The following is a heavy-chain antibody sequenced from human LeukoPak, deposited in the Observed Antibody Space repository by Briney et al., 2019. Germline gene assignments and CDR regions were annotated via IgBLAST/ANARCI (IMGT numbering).Heavy chain of an antibody. CDR3: ARAVLRDYGSGRGVFDY. D-gene: IGHD3-10*01. CDR2: IYYSGST. Sequence: SETLSLTCTVSGGSISSYYWSWIRQPPGKGLEWIGYIYYSGSTNYNPSLKSRVTISVDTSKNQFSLKLSSVTAADTAVYSCARAVLRDYGSGRGVFDYWGQGTLVTVSS. V-gene: IGHV4-59*01. CDR1: GGSISSYY. J-gene: IGHJ4*02.